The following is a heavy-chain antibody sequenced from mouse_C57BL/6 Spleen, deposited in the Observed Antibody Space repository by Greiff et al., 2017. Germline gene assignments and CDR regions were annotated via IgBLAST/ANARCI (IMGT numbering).Heavy chain of an antibody. CDR2: IWGGGSS. J-gene: IGHJ4*01. Sequence: VKLQEPGPGLVAPSQSLSISCTVSGFSLTSYGVDWVRQPPGKGLEWLGVIWGGGSSTYNSSLLYRMSNSKDNSKGQAFLKMNSLQTGSTAMYYCAKRPSWDDAMDYWGQGTSVTVSS. CDR1: GFSLTSYG. V-gene: IGHV2-9*01. CDR3: AKRPSWDDAMDY. D-gene: IGHD4-1*01.